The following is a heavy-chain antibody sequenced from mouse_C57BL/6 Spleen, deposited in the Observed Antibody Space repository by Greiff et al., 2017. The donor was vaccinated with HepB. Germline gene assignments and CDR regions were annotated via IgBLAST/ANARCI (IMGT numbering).Heavy chain of an antibody. Sequence: QVQLKQSGAELARPGASVKLSCKASGYTFTSYGISWVKQRTGQGLEWIGEIYPRSGNTYYNEKFKGKATLTADKSSSTAYMELRSLTSEDSAVYFCARRGSGNYDAMDYWGQGTSVTVSS. V-gene: IGHV1-81*01. D-gene: IGHD2-1*01. CDR3: ARRGSGNYDAMDY. CDR2: IYPRSGNT. CDR1: GYTFTSYG. J-gene: IGHJ4*01.